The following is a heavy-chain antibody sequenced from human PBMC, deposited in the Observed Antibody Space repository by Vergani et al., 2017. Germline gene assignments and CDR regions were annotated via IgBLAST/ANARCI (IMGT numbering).Heavy chain of an antibody. J-gene: IGHJ4*02. V-gene: IGHV3-23*01. CDR2: ISGSGGST. Sequence: EVQLLESGGGLVQPGGSLRLSCAASGFTFSSYAMSWVRQAPGKGLEWVSAISGSGGSTYYADSVEGRFTISRDNSKNTLYLQMNSLRAEDTAVYYCAKDRDPWELHPEFDYWGQGILVTGSA. CDR3: AKDRDPWELHPEFDY. CDR1: GFTFSSYA. D-gene: IGHD1-26*01.